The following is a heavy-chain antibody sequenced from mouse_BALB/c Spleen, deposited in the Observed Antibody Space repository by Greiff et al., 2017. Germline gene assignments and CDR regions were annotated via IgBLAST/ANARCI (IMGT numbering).Heavy chain of an antibody. CDR1: GYTFTSYW. Sequence: VQLQQSGAELAKPGASVKMSCKASGYTFTSYWMHWVKQRPGQGLEWIGYINPSTGYTEYNQKFKDKATLTADKSSSTAYMQLSSLTSEDSAVYYCARFGYDVNAMDYWGQGTSVTVSS. D-gene: IGHD2-2*01. CDR3: ARFGYDVNAMDY. J-gene: IGHJ4*01. CDR2: INPSTGYT. V-gene: IGHV1-7*01.